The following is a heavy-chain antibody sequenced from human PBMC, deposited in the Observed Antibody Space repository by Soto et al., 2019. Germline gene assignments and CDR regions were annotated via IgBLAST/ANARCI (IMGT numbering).Heavy chain of an antibody. CDR2: ISYDGTNK. J-gene: IGHJ6*02. CDR3: AKDLQSYGDYDYYCYGMDV. D-gene: IGHD4-17*01. Sequence: QVKLVESGGGEVQPGRSLTISCAASGFTFSTYGMHWVRQTPGKGLEWVAVISYDGTNKFYSDSVKGRFTISRDNFKNTLTLQRNSLRADDTAVYSCAKDLQSYGDYDYYCYGMDVWGLGTRVTVSS. CDR1: GFTFSTYG. V-gene: IGHV3-30*18.